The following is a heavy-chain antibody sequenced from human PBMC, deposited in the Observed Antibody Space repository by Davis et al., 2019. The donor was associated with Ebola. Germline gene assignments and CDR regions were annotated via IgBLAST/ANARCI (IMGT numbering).Heavy chain of an antibody. CDR1: GFTFSSYA. CDR2: ISYDGSNK. D-gene: IGHD2-2*01. J-gene: IGHJ6*02. V-gene: IGHV3-30-3*01. CDR3: TTVLYCSSTSCPYYYYYGMDV. Sequence: PGGSLRLSCAASGFTFSSYAMHWVRQAPGKGLEWVAVISYDGSNKYYADSVKGRFTISRDNSKNTLYLQMNSLKTEDTAVYYCTTVLYCSSTSCPYYYYYGMDVWGQGTTVTVSS.